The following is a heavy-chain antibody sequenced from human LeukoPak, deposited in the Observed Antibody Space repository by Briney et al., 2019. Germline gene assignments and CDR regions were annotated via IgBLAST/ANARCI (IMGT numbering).Heavy chain of an antibody. Sequence: GGSLRLSCAASGFTFDDYAMHWVRQAPGKGLEWVSGISWNSGSIGYADSVKGRFTISRDNAKNSLYLQMNSLRAEDTAVYYCARGRIVGATAGAFDIWGQGTMVTVSS. J-gene: IGHJ3*02. CDR1: GFTFDDYA. V-gene: IGHV3-9*01. D-gene: IGHD1-26*01. CDR3: ARGRIVGATAGAFDI. CDR2: ISWNSGSI.